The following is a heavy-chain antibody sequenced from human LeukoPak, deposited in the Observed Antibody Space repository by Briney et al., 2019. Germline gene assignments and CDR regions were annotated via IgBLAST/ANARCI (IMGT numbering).Heavy chain of an antibody. CDR1: GYTFTSYD. CDR2: INPNRGNT. D-gene: IGHD6-6*01. CDR3: ARGGMGSSSDY. V-gene: IGHV1-8*03. Sequence: ASVKPSCSASGYTFTSYDINWVRQATGQGLEWRGWINPNRGNTVYAQKFHGTATITSNNAISQVYMELRSLRSEDTAVYSCARGGMGSSSDYWGQGTLVTVPS. J-gene: IGHJ4*02.